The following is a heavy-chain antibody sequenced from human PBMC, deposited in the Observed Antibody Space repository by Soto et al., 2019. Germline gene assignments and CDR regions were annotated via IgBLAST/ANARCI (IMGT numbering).Heavy chain of an antibody. J-gene: IGHJ3*02. V-gene: IGHV3-48*01. CDR2: ISSSSTII. CDR1: GFTFSNYS. D-gene: IGHD3-10*01. Sequence: GGSLRLSCAAFGFTFSNYSMNWVRKAPGKGLEWVSYISSSSTIIYYADSVKGRFAISRDNAKNSLSLQMNSLRAEDTAMYYFAIGWDYYVPGREDAFDIWGQGSMVTVSS. CDR3: AIGWDYYVPGREDAFDI.